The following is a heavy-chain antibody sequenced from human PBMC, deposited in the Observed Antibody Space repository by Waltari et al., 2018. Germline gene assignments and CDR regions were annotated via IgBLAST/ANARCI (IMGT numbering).Heavy chain of an antibody. Sequence: QVQLQESGPGLVNPSETLSLTCAVSGIPVNSGFFWGWFRQAPGVGLERMGSLYHSGDTYEKPSLESRVNISRDTAKNQFSLKVGAVTAADTALDYCVGRHWEAGYDRDQWGPGTLVTVSS. D-gene: IGHD3-9*01. CDR3: VGRHWEAGYDRDQ. V-gene: IGHV4-38-2*01. J-gene: IGHJ4*02. CDR1: GIPVNSGFF. CDR2: LYHSGDT.